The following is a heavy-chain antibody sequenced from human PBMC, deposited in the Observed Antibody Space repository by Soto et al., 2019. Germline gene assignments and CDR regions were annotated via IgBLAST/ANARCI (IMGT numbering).Heavy chain of an antibody. J-gene: IGHJ4*02. CDR2: ISYDGSNR. CDR1: GFTFSYYG. CDR3: AKGGRIPTSSVDY. V-gene: IGHV3-30*18. Sequence: GGSLTLSFAASGFTFSYYGFHSVRHAPGKGLEWVAGISYDGSNRYYGDSVKGRFSISRDNPNNTLYLQMNSLRDEDTAVYYCAKGGRIPTSSVDYWGQGTLVTVSS. D-gene: IGHD2-2*01.